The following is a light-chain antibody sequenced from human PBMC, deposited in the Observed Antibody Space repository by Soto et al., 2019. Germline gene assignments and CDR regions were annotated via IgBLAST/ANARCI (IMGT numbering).Light chain of an antibody. J-gene: IGKJ1*01. CDR3: QRSKT. CDR1: QSVSSSY. Sequence: EIVLTQSPGTLSLSPGERATLSCRASQSVSSSYLAWYQQKPGQAPRLLIYGASSRATGILNRFSGSGSGTDFTVTISRLEPEDFAVYYCQRSKTFGQGTKVEIK. V-gene: IGKV3-20*01. CDR2: GAS.